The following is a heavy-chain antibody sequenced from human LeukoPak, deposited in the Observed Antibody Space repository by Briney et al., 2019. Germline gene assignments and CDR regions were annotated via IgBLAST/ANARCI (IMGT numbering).Heavy chain of an antibody. CDR3: ARVWEEGYYGSGSYVSWFDP. J-gene: IGHJ5*02. D-gene: IGHD3-10*01. V-gene: IGHV1-69*05. CDR1: GGTFSSYA. Sequence: GASVKVSCKASGGTFSSYAISWVREAPGQGLEWMGGIIAIFGTANYAQKIQCRVTITTDALKSTAYMELSSLRSEDTAVYYCARVWEEGYYGSGSYVSWFDPWGQGTLVTVSS. CDR2: IIAIFGTA.